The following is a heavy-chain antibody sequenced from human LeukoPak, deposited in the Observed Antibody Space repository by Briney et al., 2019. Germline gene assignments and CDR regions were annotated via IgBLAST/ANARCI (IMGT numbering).Heavy chain of an antibody. V-gene: IGHV1-69*13. CDR1: GGTFSSYA. D-gene: IGHD6-19*01. CDR3: ARMVPGYSSGWYEIDY. Sequence: ASVKVSCKASGGTFSSYAISWVRQAPGQGLEWMGGIIPIFGTANYAQKFQGRVTITADESTSTAYMELRSLRSDDTAVYYCARMVPGYSSGWYEIDYWGQGTLVTVSS. CDR2: IIPIFGTA. J-gene: IGHJ4*02.